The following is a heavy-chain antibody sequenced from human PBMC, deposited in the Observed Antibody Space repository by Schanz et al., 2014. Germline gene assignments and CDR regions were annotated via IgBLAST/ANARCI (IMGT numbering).Heavy chain of an antibody. Sequence: QVQLQESGPGLVEPSQTLSLTCTVSGDSISSAYWSWIRQHPGKGLEWIGFIYYRGNTYYNPSLKSRVSISLDPSKTQVVLNLNALTDADTAVDYCARVPEPGWFDPWGQGTLVTVSS. CDR3: ARVPEPGWFDP. CDR2: IYYRGNT. V-gene: IGHV4-31*10. CDR1: GDSISSAY. D-gene: IGHD1-26*01. J-gene: IGHJ5*02.